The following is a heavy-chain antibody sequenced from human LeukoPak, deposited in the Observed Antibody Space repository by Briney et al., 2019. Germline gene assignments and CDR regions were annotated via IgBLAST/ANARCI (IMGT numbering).Heavy chain of an antibody. CDR3: ARGLRFLEWFLDY. CDR1: GYTFTGYY. Sequence: ASVKVSCKASGYTFTGYYMHWVRQPPGPGLEWVGWINPNSGGTNYAQKFQGRVTMTRDTSISTAYMELSRLRSDDTAVYYCARGLRFLEWFLDYWGQGTLVTVSS. V-gene: IGHV1-2*02. J-gene: IGHJ4*02. CDR2: INPNSGGT. D-gene: IGHD3-3*01.